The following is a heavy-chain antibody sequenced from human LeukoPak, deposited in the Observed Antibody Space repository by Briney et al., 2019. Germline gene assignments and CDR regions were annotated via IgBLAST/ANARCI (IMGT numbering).Heavy chain of an antibody. CDR1: GGSISSSSYY. Sequence: PSETLSLTCTVSGGSISSSSYYWGWIRQPPGKGLEWIGSIYYSGSTYYNPSLKSRVTISVDTSKNQFSLKLSSVTAADTAVYYCASQGYNWNGRPRGFDCWGQGTLVTVSS. V-gene: IGHV4-39*01. CDR3: ASQGYNWNGRPRGFDC. D-gene: IGHD1-1*01. J-gene: IGHJ4*02. CDR2: IYYSGST.